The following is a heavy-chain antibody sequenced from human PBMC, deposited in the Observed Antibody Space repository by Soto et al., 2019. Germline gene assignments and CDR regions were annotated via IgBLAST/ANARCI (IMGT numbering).Heavy chain of an antibody. CDR3: ASDDRDYGLWAFDI. CDR1: GGSISSGGYY. V-gene: IGHV4-31*03. D-gene: IGHD4-17*01. J-gene: IGHJ3*02. CDR2: IYYSGST. Sequence: PSETLSLTCTVSGGSISSGGYYWSWIRQHPGKGLEWIGYIYYSGSTYYNPSLKSRVTISVDTSKNQFPLKLSSVTAADTAVYYCASDDRDYGLWAFDIGCQGTMVTVSS.